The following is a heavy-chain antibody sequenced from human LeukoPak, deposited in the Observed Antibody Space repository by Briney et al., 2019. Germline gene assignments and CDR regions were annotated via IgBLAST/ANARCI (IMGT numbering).Heavy chain of an antibody. CDR3: ARGSSSDY. D-gene: IGHD6-6*01. J-gene: IGHJ4*02. CDR1: GYTLSGHY. V-gene: IGHV1-2*06. CDR2: INPDSGDT. Sequence: ASVKVSCKASGYTLSGHYMHWVRQAPGQGLEWMGRINPDSGDTNYAQKLQGRVTMTTDTSTSTAYMELRSLRSDDTAVYYCARGSSSDYWGQGALVTVSS.